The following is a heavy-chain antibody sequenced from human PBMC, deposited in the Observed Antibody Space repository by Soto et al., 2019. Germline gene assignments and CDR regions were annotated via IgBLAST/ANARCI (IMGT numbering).Heavy chain of an antibody. J-gene: IGHJ5*02. CDR3: AKNQGVELVPLATVDWFDP. D-gene: IGHD1-26*01. Sequence: VGSLRLSCAASGFIFDNFGMSCFLQSPVEVLEWISSISGSGFKKYYADSVKGRFTISRDNSKSTVYLELNNLSAEDTAVYHCAKNQGVELVPLATVDWFDPWGQGSVVTVSS. V-gene: IGHV3-23*01. CDR1: GFIFDNFG. CDR2: ISGSGFKK.